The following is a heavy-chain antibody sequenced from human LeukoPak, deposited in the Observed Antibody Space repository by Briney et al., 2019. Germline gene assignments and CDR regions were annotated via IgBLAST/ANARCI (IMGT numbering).Heavy chain of an antibody. CDR3: AKGPQSTYYYYMDV. CDR2: ISGSGGST. D-gene: IGHD2-2*01. J-gene: IGHJ6*03. V-gene: IGHV3-23*01. CDR1: GFTFSSYA. Sequence: GGSLRLSCAVSGFTFSSYAMSWARQAPGKGLEWVSGISGSGGSTYYADSVKGRFTISRDNSKNTLYLQMNSLRAEDTAVYYCAKGPQSTYYYYMDVWGKGTTVTVSS.